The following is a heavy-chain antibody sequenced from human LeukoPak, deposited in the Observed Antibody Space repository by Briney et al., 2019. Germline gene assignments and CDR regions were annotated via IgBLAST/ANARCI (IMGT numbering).Heavy chain of an antibody. Sequence: PSETLSLTCTVSGGSISSYYWSWIRQPPGKGLEWIGYISTSGSTIYNPSLKSRVTISTDTSKNQFSLKLSSVTAADTAAYYCARQEYSSPLYNWFDPWGQGTLVTVSS. CDR1: GGSISSYY. D-gene: IGHD6-6*01. CDR2: ISTSGST. CDR3: ARQEYSSPLYNWFDP. V-gene: IGHV4-4*09. J-gene: IGHJ5*02.